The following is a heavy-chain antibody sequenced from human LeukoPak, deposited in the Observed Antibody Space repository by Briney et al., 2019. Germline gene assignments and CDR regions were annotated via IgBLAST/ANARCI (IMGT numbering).Heavy chain of an antibody. Sequence: GASVKVSCKASGYTFTSYGISWVRQAPGQGLEWMGWISAYTGNTNYAQKLQGRVTMPTDTSTSTAYMELRSLRSDDTAVYYCARFPLDYGDSPFDYWGQGTLVTVSS. CDR1: GYTFTSYG. CDR3: ARFPLDYGDSPFDY. D-gene: IGHD4-17*01. V-gene: IGHV1-18*01. CDR2: ISAYTGNT. J-gene: IGHJ4*02.